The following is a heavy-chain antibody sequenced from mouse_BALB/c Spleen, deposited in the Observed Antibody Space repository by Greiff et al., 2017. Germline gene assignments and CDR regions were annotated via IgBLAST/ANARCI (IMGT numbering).Heavy chain of an antibody. CDR3: ARGEITGDTWYFDY. V-gene: IGHV1-14*01. CDR2: INPYNDGT. D-gene: IGHD2-4*01. CDR1: GYTFTSYV. Sequence: VQLQQSGPGLVKPGASVKMSCKASGYTFTSYVMHWVQQKPGQGLEWIGYINPYNDGTKYHEKFKGQATLTSDKSSSTAYLELSSLTSEDSAVYYCARGEITGDTWYFDYWGQGTTLTVSS. J-gene: IGHJ2*01.